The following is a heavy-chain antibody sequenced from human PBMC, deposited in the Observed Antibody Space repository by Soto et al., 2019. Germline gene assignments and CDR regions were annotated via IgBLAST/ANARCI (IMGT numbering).Heavy chain of an antibody. CDR3: ARGSGSGWQYYYYMDV. CDR1: GFTFSSYG. J-gene: IGHJ6*03. Sequence: GGSLRLSCAASGFTFSSYGMHWVRQAPGKGLEWVAVIWYDGSNKYYADSVKGRFTISRDNSKNTLYLQMNSLRAEDTAVYYCARGSGSGWQYYYYMDVWGKGTTVTVSS. V-gene: IGHV3-33*01. D-gene: IGHD6-19*01. CDR2: IWYDGSNK.